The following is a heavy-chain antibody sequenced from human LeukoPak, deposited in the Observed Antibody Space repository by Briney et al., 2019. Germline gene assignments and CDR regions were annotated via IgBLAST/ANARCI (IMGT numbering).Heavy chain of an antibody. CDR1: GYTFTGYY. D-gene: IGHD3-22*01. J-gene: IGHJ4*02. V-gene: IGHV1-2*02. CDR2: INPNSGGT. Sequence: GASVKVSCKASGYTFTGYYMHWVRQAPGQGLEWMGWINPNSGGTNYAQKFQGRVTMTRDTSISTAYMELSRLGSDDTAVYYCARDRGMSTYYYDSSGSNGLDYWGQGTLVTVSS. CDR3: ARDRGMSTYYYDSSGSNGLDY.